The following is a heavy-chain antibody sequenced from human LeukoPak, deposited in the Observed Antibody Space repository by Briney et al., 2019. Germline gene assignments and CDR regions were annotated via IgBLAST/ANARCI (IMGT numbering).Heavy chain of an antibody. Sequence: ASVKVSCKASGYTFTNYGISGVRQAPGQGLEWMGWISVYKGNTNYAQKFQGRVTMTTDTSTSTAYMDLRSLRSDDTAVYYCARDEGGSGWRFDYWGQGTLVTVSS. V-gene: IGHV1-18*04. CDR3: ARDEGGSGWRFDY. D-gene: IGHD6-19*01. J-gene: IGHJ4*02. CDR1: GYTFTNYG. CDR2: ISVYKGNT.